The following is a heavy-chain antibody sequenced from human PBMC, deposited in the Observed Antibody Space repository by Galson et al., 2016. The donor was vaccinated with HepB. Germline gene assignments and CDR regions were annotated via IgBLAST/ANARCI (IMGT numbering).Heavy chain of an antibody. D-gene: IGHD1-7*01. CDR2: VYPRDSDT. Sequence: QSGAEVKKPGESLKISCKAFGYKFTNYWIGWVRQMPGKGLEWMGIVYPRDSDTNYSPSFQGQVTISADKSTSTAYLQWNSLKASDTAMYYCGRHRGQELIKEIDYWGQGMLVTVSS. J-gene: IGHJ4*02. V-gene: IGHV5-51*01. CDR1: GYKFTNYW. CDR3: GRHRGQELIKEIDY.